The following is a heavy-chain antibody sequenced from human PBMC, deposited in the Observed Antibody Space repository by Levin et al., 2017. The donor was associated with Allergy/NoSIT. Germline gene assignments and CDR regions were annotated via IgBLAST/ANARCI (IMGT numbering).Heavy chain of an antibody. CDR3: AKSYYYDSSDYS. CDR1: GFTFSNYA. V-gene: IGHV3-23*01. CDR2: ISSSGGNT. Sequence: GESLKISCAASGFTFSNYAMSWVRQAPGKGLEWVSAISSSGGNTYYADSVKGRFTISRDNSKNTLYLQMNSLRAEDTAVYFCAKSYYYDSSDYSWGQGTLVTVSS. J-gene: IGHJ4*02. D-gene: IGHD3-22*01.